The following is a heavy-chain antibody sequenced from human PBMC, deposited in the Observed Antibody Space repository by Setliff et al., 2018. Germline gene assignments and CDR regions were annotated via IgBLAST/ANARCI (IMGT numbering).Heavy chain of an antibody. CDR1: GFTFSTHS. J-gene: IGHJ3*02. CDR3: VRDDADNYDAFDN. Sequence: GGSLRLSCAASGFTFSTHSMNWVRQAPGKGLEWVSSISRSSTYIYYADSMKGRFTISRDNAKNSLYLQMNSLRAEDTGVYYCVRDDADNYDAFDNWGQGTLVTVSS. CDR2: ISRSSTYI. V-gene: IGHV3-21*01. D-gene: IGHD3-22*01.